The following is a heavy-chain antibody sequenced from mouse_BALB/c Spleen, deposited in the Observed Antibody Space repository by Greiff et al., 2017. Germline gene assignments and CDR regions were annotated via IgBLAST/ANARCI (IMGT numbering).Heavy chain of an antibody. D-gene: IGHD2-4*01. Sequence: EVMLVESGGGLVQPGGSRKLSCAASGFTFSSFGMHWVRQAPEKGLEWVAYISSGSSTIYYADTVKGRFTISRDNPKNTLFLQMTSLRSEDTAMYYCARDGYDYGSPAYWGQGTLVTVSA. CDR2: ISSGSSTI. J-gene: IGHJ3*01. V-gene: IGHV5-17*02. CDR1: GFTFSSFG. CDR3: ARDGYDYGSPAY.